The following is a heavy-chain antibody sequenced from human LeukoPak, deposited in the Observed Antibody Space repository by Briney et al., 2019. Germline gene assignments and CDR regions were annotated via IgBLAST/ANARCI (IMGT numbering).Heavy chain of an antibody. Sequence: ASVKVSCKASGYTCTSYGISWVRQAPGQGLEWMGWISVYNGNTNYAQKLQGRVTMTTDTSTSTAYMELRSLRSDDTAVYYYARDEGCGGDCYVPPDYWGQGTLVTVSS. CDR3: ARDEGCGGDCYVPPDY. J-gene: IGHJ4*02. D-gene: IGHD2-21*01. V-gene: IGHV1-18*01. CDR1: GYTCTSYG. CDR2: ISVYNGNT.